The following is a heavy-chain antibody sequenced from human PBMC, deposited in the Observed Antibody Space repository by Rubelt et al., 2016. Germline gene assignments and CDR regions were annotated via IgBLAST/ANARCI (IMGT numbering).Heavy chain of an antibody. J-gene: IGHJ2*01. CDR3: ARPNTDSTLWYFDL. V-gene: IGHV4-59*08. Sequence: QVQLQQWGAGLLKPSETLSLTCTVSGGSISSYYWSWLRQPPGKGLEWIGSIYYSGSTYYNPSLKSRVTISVDTSKNQFSLNLDSGTAADTAVYYCARPNTDSTLWYFDLWGRGTLVTVSS. D-gene: IGHD3-3*02. CDR2: IYYSGST. CDR1: GGSISSYY.